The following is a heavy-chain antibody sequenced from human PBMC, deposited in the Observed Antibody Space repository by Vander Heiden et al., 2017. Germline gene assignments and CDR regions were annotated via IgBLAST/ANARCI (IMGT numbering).Heavy chain of an antibody. Sequence: QVQLVQSGAEVKKPGASVKVPCEASGYTFTDYFLHWVRQAPGQGLEWMGCSSPYRGGTYSAQKFQGRVTMTRDTSINTAYMELSSLTSDDTATYYCARDEGAAGYGMDVWGQGTTGTVSS. CDR2: SSPYRGGT. CDR1: GYTFTDYF. CDR3: ARDEGAAGYGMDV. D-gene: IGHD6-25*01. J-gene: IGHJ6*02. V-gene: IGHV1-2*02.